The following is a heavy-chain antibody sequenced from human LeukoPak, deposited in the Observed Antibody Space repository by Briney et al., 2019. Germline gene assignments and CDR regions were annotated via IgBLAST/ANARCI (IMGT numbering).Heavy chain of an antibody. J-gene: IGHJ4*02. Sequence: PGGSLRLSCAAAGFTFSSYGMHWVRQTPGKGLEWVAFIRYDGSDKHYADSVKGRFTISRDNSKNTLYLEMNSLRGEDTAVYYCAAYSSTWSFDYWGQGTLVTVSS. CDR2: IRYDGSDK. CDR3: AAYSSTWSFDY. CDR1: GFTFSSYG. D-gene: IGHD6-13*01. V-gene: IGHV3-30*02.